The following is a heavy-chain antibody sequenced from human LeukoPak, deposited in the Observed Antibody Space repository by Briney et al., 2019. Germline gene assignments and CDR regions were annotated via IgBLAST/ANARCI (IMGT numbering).Heavy chain of an antibody. D-gene: IGHD6-6*01. CDR1: GGSFSGYY. CDR2: INHSGST. CDR3: ARRRVLRQHVLSYYYMDV. V-gene: IGHV4-34*01. J-gene: IGHJ6*03. Sequence: KPSETLSLTCAVYGGSFSGYYWSWIRQPPGKGLEWIGEINHSGSTNYNPSLKSRVTISVDTSKNQFSLKLSSVTAADTAVYYCARRRVLRQHVLSYYYMDVWGKGTTVTVSS.